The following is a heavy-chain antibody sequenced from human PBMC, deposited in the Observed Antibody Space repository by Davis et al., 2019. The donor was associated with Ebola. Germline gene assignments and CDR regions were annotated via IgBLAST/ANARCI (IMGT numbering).Heavy chain of an antibody. J-gene: IGHJ4*01. CDR2: IFPDDSDT. V-gene: IGHV5-51*01. D-gene: IGHD3-3*01. CDR1: GYDFTTYW. CDR3: ARPFDDFWSGYYIDY. Sequence: GESLKISCKASGYDFTTYWIGWVRQMPGKGLEWIGTIFPDDSDTRYSPSFQGQITMSVDKTMNTAYLQWSSLRASDSAMYYCARPFDDFWSGYYIDYWGQGTLVTVSS.